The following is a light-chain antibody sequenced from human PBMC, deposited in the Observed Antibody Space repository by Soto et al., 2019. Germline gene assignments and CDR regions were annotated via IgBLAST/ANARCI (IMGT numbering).Light chain of an antibody. CDR1: QSVSSN. Sequence: EIVMTQSPATLSVSPGERATLSCRASQSVSSNLAWYQQKPGQAPRLLIYGASTRATGIPARFSDSGSGTEFSRAINILQTEDVAIYLCQQYNNWPPDRTFGQGTKVEIK. CDR2: GAS. J-gene: IGKJ1*01. V-gene: IGKV3-15*01. CDR3: QQYNNWPPDRT.